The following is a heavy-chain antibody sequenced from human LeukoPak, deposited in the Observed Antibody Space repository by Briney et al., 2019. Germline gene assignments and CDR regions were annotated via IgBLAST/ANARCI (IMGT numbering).Heavy chain of an antibody. J-gene: IGHJ4*02. D-gene: IGHD3-22*01. V-gene: IGHV4-4*07. CDR3: ARVTSGGYLDS. CDR2: IYTSGTT. Sequence: PSETLSLTCAVSGGSINNYFWTWIRQAAGKGLEWIGRIYTSGTTNYNSSLKSRVTMSVDTSKNQFSLKLNSVTAADTAVYYCARVTSGGYLDSWGQGTLVTVSS. CDR1: GGSINNYF.